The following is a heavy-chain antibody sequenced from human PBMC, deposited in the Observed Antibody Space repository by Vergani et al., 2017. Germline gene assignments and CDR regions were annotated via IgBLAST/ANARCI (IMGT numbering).Heavy chain of an antibody. J-gene: IGHJ5*02. V-gene: IGHV1-2*02. Sequence: QVQLVQSGAEVKKPGASVKVSCKASGYTFTGYYMHWVRQAPGQGLEWMGWINPNSGGTNYAQKFQGRVTMTRDTSISTAYMELSRLRSDDTAVYYCARDPDRPAYYDILTGYYTPGWFDPWARKPWSPSPQ. CDR1: GYTFTGYY. CDR3: ARDPDRPAYYDILTGYYTPGWFDP. CDR2: INPNSGGT. D-gene: IGHD3-9*01.